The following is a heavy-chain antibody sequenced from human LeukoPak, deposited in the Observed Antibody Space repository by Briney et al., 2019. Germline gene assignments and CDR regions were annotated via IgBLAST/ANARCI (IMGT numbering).Heavy chain of an antibody. V-gene: IGHV1-58*01. J-gene: IGHJ6*04. CDR3: AADSGSGWYGMDD. Sequence: GASVKVSCKASGFTFTSSAVQWVRQARGQRLEWIGWIVVGSGNTNYAQKFQERVTITRDMSTSTAYMELSSLRSEDTAVYYCAADSGSGWYGMDDWGKGTTVTVSS. CDR1: GFTFTSSA. CDR2: IVVGSGNT. D-gene: IGHD6-19*01.